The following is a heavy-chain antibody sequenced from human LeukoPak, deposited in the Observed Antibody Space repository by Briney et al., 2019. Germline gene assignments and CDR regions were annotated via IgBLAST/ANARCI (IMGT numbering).Heavy chain of an antibody. D-gene: IGHD4-17*01. J-gene: IGHJ4*02. V-gene: IGHV4-34*01. CDR2: INHSGYT. Sequence: SETLSLTCAVSGVSVNDYYWSWVRQTPGKGLEWIGEINHSGYTNDSPSLKSRVTLSIDTSRKQFSLNLRSVTVADTGIYYCTRMTTGHDYWGQGTLVTVSS. CDR1: GVSVNDYY. CDR3: TRMTTGHDY.